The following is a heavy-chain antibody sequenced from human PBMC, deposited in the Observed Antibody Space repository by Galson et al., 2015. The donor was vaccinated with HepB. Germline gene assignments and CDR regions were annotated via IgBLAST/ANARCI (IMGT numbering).Heavy chain of an antibody. CDR2: IDGSGATT. Sequence: SLRLSCAASGFTFSNHAISWVRLAPGKGLEWVSSIDGSGATTYYADSVKGRFTISRDTSKNSVYLQMNSLRVEDTAVYYCAKDRRLSGFYGYFVYWGQGTLVTVPS. V-gene: IGHV3-23*01. CDR1: GFTFSNHA. D-gene: IGHD4-17*01. CDR3: AKDRRLSGFYGYFVY. J-gene: IGHJ4*02.